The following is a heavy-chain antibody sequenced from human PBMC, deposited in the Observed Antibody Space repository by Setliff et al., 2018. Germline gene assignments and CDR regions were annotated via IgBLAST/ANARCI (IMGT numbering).Heavy chain of an antibody. J-gene: IGHJ4*02. CDR2: VRFDGSYK. CDR3: AGQGPIFGSGLIPGFDQ. V-gene: IGHV3-30*02. Sequence: PGESLKISCAASGFVFGTYGMRWVRQAPGKGLDWVASVRFDGSYKVYADSVKGRFTISRDNSKNTLSLQMSSLRTEDTAIYFCAGQGPIFGSGLIPGFDQWGQGTMVTVSS. D-gene: IGHD3-3*01. CDR1: GFVFGTYG.